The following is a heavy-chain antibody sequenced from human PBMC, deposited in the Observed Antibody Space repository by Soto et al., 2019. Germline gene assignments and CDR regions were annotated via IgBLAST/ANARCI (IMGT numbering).Heavy chain of an antibody. V-gene: IGHV3-64*01. Sequence: EVQLAESGGGLAQPGGSLRLSCAASGFTLSGYAMDWVRQAPGKGLEYVSGISSNAVGTYYANSVQGRFTISRDNSKNTVYLQMGSLRPADMAVYYCASRARPDFYYMDVWGKGTTVTVSS. D-gene: IGHD6-6*01. CDR1: GFTLSGYA. J-gene: IGHJ6*03. CDR3: ASRARPDFYYMDV. CDR2: ISSNAVGT.